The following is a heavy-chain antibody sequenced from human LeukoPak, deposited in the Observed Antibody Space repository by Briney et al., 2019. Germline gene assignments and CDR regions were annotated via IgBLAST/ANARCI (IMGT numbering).Heavy chain of an antibody. J-gene: IGHJ6*03. D-gene: IGHD3-16*01. CDR1: GGSISSHY. CDR3: ARATNWGYYYMDV. CDR2: IYYSGST. Sequence: SETLSLTCTVSGGSISSHYWSWIRQPPGKGLEWIGYIYYSGSTNSNPSHKSRVTISVDTSKNQFSLKLSSVTAADTAVYYCARATNWGYYYMDVWGKGTTVTVSS. V-gene: IGHV4-59*11.